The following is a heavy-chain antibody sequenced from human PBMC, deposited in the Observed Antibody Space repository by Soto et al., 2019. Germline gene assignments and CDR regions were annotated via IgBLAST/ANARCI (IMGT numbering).Heavy chain of an antibody. J-gene: IGHJ4*02. Sequence: PSETLSLTCTVSGDSISAYSWSWVRPPPGKGLEWIGNIHYNGNTKYSPSLKSRVTMAVDTSKNHFPLRLIYVPAADTAIYFCAREGNLGRWLQPLDFWGQGTLVTVSS. CDR3: AREGNLGRWLQPLDF. V-gene: IGHV4-59*01. CDR1: GDSISAYS. CDR2: IHYNGNT. D-gene: IGHD5-12*01.